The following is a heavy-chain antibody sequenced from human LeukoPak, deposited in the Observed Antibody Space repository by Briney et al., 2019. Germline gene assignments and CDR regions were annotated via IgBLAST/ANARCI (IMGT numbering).Heavy chain of an antibody. CDR3: VRSRNYYESSVYYRSFYFDY. J-gene: IGHJ4*02. CDR2: IHTDGTST. V-gene: IGHV3-74*01. D-gene: IGHD3-22*01. CDR1: GFTFSSYW. Sequence: GGSLRLSCAASGFTFSSYWMHWVRQVPGEGPVWVSRIHTDGTSTTYADSVKGRFTISRDNAENTLYLQMNSLRAEDTAVCYCVRSRNYYESSVYYRSFYFDYWGQGTLVTVSS.